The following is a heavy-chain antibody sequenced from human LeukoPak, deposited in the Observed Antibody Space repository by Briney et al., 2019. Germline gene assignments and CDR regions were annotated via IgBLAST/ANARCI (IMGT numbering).Heavy chain of an antibody. V-gene: IGHV3-48*04. CDR3: ARVDRGGAATEAAFDI. CDR2: ISSSSSTI. D-gene: IGHD3-16*01. Sequence: GGSLRLSCAASGFTFSSYSINWVRQAPGKGLEWVSYISSSSSTIYYADSVKGRFTISRDNAKNSLYLQMNSLRAEDTAVYYCARVDRGGAATEAAFDIRGQGTMVTVSS. J-gene: IGHJ3*02. CDR1: GFTFSSYS.